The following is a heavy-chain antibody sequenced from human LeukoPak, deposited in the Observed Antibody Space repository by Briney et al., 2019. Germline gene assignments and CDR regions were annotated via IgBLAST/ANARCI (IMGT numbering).Heavy chain of an antibody. J-gene: IGHJ4*02. Sequence: RPGGALRLSCAASGFTFSSYAMHWVRHAPGKGLEWVAVIAYDGSNKYYADSVKRRFTISRDNSKNTLYLQMNSLRAEDTALYYCARDKEAYSYGYSGLAYWGQGTLVTFSS. CDR2: IAYDGSNK. CDR3: ARDKEAYSYGYSGLAY. CDR1: GFTFSSYA. D-gene: IGHD5-18*01. V-gene: IGHV3-30*04.